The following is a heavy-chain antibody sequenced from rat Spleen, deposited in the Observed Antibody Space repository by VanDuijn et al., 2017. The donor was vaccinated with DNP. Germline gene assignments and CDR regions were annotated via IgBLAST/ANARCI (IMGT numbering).Heavy chain of an antibody. Sequence: EVQLVESDGGLVQPGRSLKLSCAASGFTFSDYNMAWVRQAPKKGLEWVATIIYDGSRTYYRDSVKGRFTISRDNAQSTLYLKMDSLRSEDTATYYCTRGPIYYQTSYIPDYWGQGVMVTVSS. CDR2: IIYDGSRT. V-gene: IGHV5S10*01. D-gene: IGHD1-2*01. CDR1: GFTFSDYN. CDR3: TRGPIYYQTSYIPDY. J-gene: IGHJ2*01.